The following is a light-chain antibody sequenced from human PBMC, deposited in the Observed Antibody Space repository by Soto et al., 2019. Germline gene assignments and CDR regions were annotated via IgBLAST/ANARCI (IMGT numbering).Light chain of an antibody. CDR1: QSLTRNY. CDR3: QQYGSSIMYT. Sequence: DIVLTQSPGTLSLSPGERATLSCRASQSLTRNYLAWYQQKPGQAPRLLFFGASTRVTGIPDRFSGSGSGTDFVLTISRLEPEDFAVSYCQQYGSSIMYTFGQGTKLE. CDR2: GAS. V-gene: IGKV3-20*01. J-gene: IGKJ2*01.